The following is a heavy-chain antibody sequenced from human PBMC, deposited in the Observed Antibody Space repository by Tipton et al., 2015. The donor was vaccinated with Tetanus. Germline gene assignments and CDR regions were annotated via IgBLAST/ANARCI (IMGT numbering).Heavy chain of an antibody. J-gene: IGHJ4*02. CDR2: VNQSGST. CDR3: VRGRGLGAYSYGFEY. V-gene: IGHV4-34*01. D-gene: IGHD5-18*01. CDR1: DGSFNAYY. Sequence: TLSLTCGVSDGSFNAYYWSWIRQTPGKGLEWIGEVNQSGSTKYNPSFNSRAAISVDTSKSQFSLRVRSVTAADTAVYYCVRGRGLGAYSYGFEYWGQGALVTVSS.